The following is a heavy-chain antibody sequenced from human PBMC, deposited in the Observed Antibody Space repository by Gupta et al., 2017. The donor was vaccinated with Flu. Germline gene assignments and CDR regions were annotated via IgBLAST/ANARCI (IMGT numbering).Heavy chain of an antibody. D-gene: IGHD3-22*01. V-gene: IGHV1-2*02. CDR3: ARESDSSGYSGAFDI. CDR1: GYTFTGYY. Sequence: QVQLVQSGAEVKKPGASVKVSCKASGYTFTGYYMHWVRQAPGQGLEWMGWINPNSGGTNYAQKFQGRVTMTRDTSISTAYMELSRLRSDDTAVYYCARESDSSGYSGAFDIWGQGTMVTVSS. J-gene: IGHJ3*02. CDR2: INPNSGGT.